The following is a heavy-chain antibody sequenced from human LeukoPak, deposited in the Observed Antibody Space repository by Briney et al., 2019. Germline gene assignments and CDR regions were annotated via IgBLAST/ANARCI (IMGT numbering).Heavy chain of an antibody. D-gene: IGHD3-22*01. CDR1: GYTFTGYY. Sequence: ASVKVSCKASGYTFTGYYMHWVRQAPGQGLEWMGWINPNSGGTNYAQKFQDRVTMTRDTSISTAYMELSRLRSDDTAVYYCARAGYSSGYIFDPWGQGTLVTVSS. J-gene: IGHJ5*02. CDR2: INPNSGGT. V-gene: IGHV1-2*02. CDR3: ARAGYSSGYIFDP.